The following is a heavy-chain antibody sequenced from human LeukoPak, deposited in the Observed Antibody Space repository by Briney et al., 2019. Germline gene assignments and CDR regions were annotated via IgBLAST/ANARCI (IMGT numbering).Heavy chain of an antibody. D-gene: IGHD5-18*01. CDR1: GLTFISYG. J-gene: IGHJ4*02. V-gene: IGHV3-30*18. CDR3: AKDHQWGYGYYFDY. Sequence: PGGSLRLSFAASGLTFISYGMNWVGQAPARGRGGVAVISYDGSNKYYVDSVKGRFTISRDNSKNTLYLQMNSLRTEDTAVYYCAKDHQWGYGYYFDYWGQGTLVTVSS. CDR2: ISYDGSNK.